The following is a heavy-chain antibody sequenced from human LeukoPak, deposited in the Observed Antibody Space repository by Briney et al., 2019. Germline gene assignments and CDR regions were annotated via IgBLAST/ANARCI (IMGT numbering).Heavy chain of an antibody. CDR2: ISGSADST. V-gene: IGHV3-23*01. J-gene: IGHJ5*01. D-gene: IGHD2-21*02. Sequence: AGGSLRLSCAVSGFTFSTYAMSWVRQTPGKGLEWVSSISGSADSTYYADSVKGRFTISRDNSKNTLYLQMNRLRAEDTAVYYCASFGGAGYCGGNCYRWFDSWGQGTLVTVSS. CDR1: GFTFSTYA. CDR3: ASFGGAGYCGGNCYRWFDS.